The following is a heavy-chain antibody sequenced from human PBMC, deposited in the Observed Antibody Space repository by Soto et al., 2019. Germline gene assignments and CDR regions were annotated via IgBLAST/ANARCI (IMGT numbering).Heavy chain of an antibody. CDR3: ASDLVDTAMVTDY. CDR1: GGTFSSYA. CDR2: IIPIFGTA. V-gene: IGHV1-69*01. Sequence: QVQLVQSGAEVKKPGSSVKVSCKASGGTFSSYAISWVRQAPGQGLEWMGGIIPIFGTAKYAQKFQGRVTITADESTSTAYRELSGLRSEDTAVDYCASDLVDTAMVTDYWGQGTLVTVSS. J-gene: IGHJ4*02. D-gene: IGHD5-18*01.